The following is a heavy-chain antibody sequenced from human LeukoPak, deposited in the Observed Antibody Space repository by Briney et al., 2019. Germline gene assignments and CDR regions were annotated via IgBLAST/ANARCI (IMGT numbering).Heavy chain of an antibody. Sequence: SVKVSCKASGGTFSSYAISWVRQAPGQGLEWMGGIIPIFGTANYAQKFQGRVTITADESTSTAYMELSSLRSEDTAVYYCAREGTWNGLLKPFDYWGQGTLVTVSS. D-gene: IGHD1-1*01. CDR1: GGTFSSYA. CDR3: AREGTWNGLLKPFDY. CDR2: IIPIFGTA. V-gene: IGHV1-69*13. J-gene: IGHJ4*02.